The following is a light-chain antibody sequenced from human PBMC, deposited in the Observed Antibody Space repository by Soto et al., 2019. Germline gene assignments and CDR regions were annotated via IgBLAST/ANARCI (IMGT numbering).Light chain of an antibody. CDR2: DTS. V-gene: IGLV7-46*01. J-gene: IGLJ2*01. Sequence: QAVVTQEPSLTVSPGGTVTLTCGFTTGAVTSGHYPYWFQQKPGQAPRTLIYDTSRKHSWTPVRFSGSLLGGKAALTLSGAQPEEEADYYCLFTYGDTRVFGGGTKVTVL. CDR3: LFTYGDTRV. CDR1: TGAVTSGHY.